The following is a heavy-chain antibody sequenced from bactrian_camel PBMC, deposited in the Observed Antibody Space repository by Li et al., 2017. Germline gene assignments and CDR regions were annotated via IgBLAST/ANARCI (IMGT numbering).Heavy chain of an antibody. D-gene: IGHD4*01. CDR3: AAVRLGRLCDFRDGDWAY. J-gene: IGHJ4*01. Sequence: HVQLVESGGGLVQPGGSLRLSCSASGFTFSSYWVYWVRLTPGKGREGVAVIDTSIFQDNAKNTLCLQMNSLKPEDTAKYSCAAVRLGRLCDFRDGDWAYWGQGTQVTVS. CDR1: GFTFSSYW. V-gene: IGHV3S1*01. CDR2: IDT.